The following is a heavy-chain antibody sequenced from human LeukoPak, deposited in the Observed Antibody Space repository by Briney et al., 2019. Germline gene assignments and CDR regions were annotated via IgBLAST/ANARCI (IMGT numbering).Heavy chain of an antibody. J-gene: IGHJ4*02. CDR3: VGHRQVEYYDFWSAYYPE. D-gene: IGHD3-3*01. CDR1: GGSISINYYY. V-gene: IGHV4-39*01. CDR2: IYYTGNT. Sequence: PSETLSLTCTVSGGSISINYYYWGWIRQPPGKGLEWIGSIYYTGNTYYNPSLKSRVTMLVDTSKNEFSLELSSVTATDTAVYYCVGHRQVEYYDFWSAYYPEWGQGTLVTVSS.